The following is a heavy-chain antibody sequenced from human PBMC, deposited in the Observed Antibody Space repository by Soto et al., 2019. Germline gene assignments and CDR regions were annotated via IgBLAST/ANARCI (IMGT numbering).Heavy chain of an antibody. D-gene: IGHD2-15*01. V-gene: IGHV3-64*02. Sequence: EVQLVESGEGLVQPGGSLRLSCAASGFTFSSYNIHWIRQAPGKGLEFVSAISRSGDRTYYAGSVKGRFTITRDNSKNTVWLQMGSLRAEYMAVYYCARARCSSGQCYYFDYWGRGALVSVSS. CDR1: GFTFSSYN. J-gene: IGHJ4*02. CDR2: ISRSGDRT. CDR3: ARARCSSGQCYYFDY.